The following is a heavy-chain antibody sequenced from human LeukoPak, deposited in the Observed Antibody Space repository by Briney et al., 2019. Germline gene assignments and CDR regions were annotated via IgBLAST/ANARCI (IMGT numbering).Heavy chain of an antibody. D-gene: IGHD4-17*01. V-gene: IGHV4-34*01. CDR3: ARGTMTTVTYYFDY. Sequence: SETLSLTCAVYGGSFSGYFWSWIRQPPGKGLEWIGEINHSGSTNYNPSLKSRVTISVDTSKNQFSLKLSSVTAADTAVYYCARGTMTTVTYYFDYWGQGTLVTVSS. CDR1: GGSFSGYF. J-gene: IGHJ4*02. CDR2: INHSGST.